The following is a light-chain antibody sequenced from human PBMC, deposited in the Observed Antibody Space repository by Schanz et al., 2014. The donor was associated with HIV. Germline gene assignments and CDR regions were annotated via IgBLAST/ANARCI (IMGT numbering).Light chain of an antibody. CDR1: RSNIGRNT. CDR2: SNN. J-gene: IGLJ2*01. V-gene: IGLV1-44*01. CDR3: AAWDDSLNGVV. Sequence: QSVLTQPPSASGTPGQRVTISCSGSRSNIGRNTVTWYQQLPRTAPKLLIYSNNQRPSGVPDRFSGSKSGTSASLAISGLQSEDEADYYCAAWDDSLNGVVFGGGTKLTVL.